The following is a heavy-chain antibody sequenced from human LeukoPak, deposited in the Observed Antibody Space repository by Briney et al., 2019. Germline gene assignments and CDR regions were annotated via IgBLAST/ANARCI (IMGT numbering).Heavy chain of an antibody. Sequence: AGGSLRLSCAASGFTFSNYAMTWVRQGPGKGLVWVSHINSDGSTIGYADSVKGRFTISRDSAKNTLYLEMNNLRAEDAAVYYCARGYNYRFDYWGQGTLVIVST. CDR1: GFTFSNYA. D-gene: IGHD1-20*01. CDR2: INSDGSTI. CDR3: ARGYNYRFDY. V-gene: IGHV3-74*01. J-gene: IGHJ4*02.